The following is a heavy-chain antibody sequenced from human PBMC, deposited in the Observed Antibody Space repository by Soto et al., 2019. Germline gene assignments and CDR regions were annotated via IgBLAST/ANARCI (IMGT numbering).Heavy chain of an antibody. Sequence: EVQLVQSGAEVKEPGESLRISCNGSGYSFTSYRISWVRQMPGKGLEWMGRIDPSDSYTKYSPSFQGHVTISADKSINTAYLQGSSLKASDTAIYYCAGPATSMIDYYGMDVWGQGTTVTVSS. V-gene: IGHV5-10-1*01. CDR3: AGPATSMIDYYGMDV. CDR1: GYSFTSYR. CDR2: IDPSDSYT. D-gene: IGHD5-18*01. J-gene: IGHJ6*02.